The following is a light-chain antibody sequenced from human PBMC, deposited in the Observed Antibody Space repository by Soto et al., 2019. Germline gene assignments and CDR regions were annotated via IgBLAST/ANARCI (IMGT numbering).Light chain of an antibody. V-gene: IGKV3-20*01. CDR3: HQYGYSPNT. CDR1: RSVSSRY. Sequence: EIVLTQSPGTLSLSPGERVTLSCRASRSVSSRYLAWYQQKPGQAPRLLIYGASSRATGIPDRFSGSGSGTDFTLTIRRLEPEDFAVYHCHQYGYSPNTFGQGTKLEIK. J-gene: IGKJ2*01. CDR2: GAS.